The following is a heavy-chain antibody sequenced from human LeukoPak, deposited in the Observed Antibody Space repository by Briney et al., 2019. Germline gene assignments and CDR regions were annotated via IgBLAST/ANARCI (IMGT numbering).Heavy chain of an antibody. J-gene: IGHJ4*02. CDR1: GFTFDDYA. CDR2: ISWNSGSI. V-gene: IGHV3-9*01. Sequence: GGFLRLSCAASGFTFDDYAMHWVRQAPGKGLEWVSGISWNSGSIGYADSVKGRFTISRDNAKNSLYLQMNSLRAEDTALYYCAKGGLVVRGVPFDYWGQGTLVTVSS. D-gene: IGHD3-10*01. CDR3: AKGGLVVRGVPFDY.